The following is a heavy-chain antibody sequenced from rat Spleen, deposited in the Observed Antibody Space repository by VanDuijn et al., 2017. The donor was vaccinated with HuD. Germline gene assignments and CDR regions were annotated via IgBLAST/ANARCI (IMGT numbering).Heavy chain of an antibody. D-gene: IGHD1-1*01. J-gene: IGHJ2*01. CDR2: IRYDGTST. CDR3: ARHRPFYYSGSFDY. V-gene: IGHV5-29*01. Sequence: EVHLVESGGGLVQPGRSLKLSCATSGFTFSNYGMVWVRQAPTKGLEWVATIRYDGTSTYYRDSVKGRFTISRDNAKSTLYLQTDSLKSEDTATYYCARHRPFYYSGSFDYWGQGVMVTVSS. CDR1: GFTFSNYG.